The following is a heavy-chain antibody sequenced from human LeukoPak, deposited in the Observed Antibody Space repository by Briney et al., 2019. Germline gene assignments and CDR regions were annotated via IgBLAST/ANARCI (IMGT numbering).Heavy chain of an antibody. D-gene: IGHD3-22*01. CDR2: ISYDGSNK. V-gene: IGHV3-30*18. Sequence: PGGSLRLSCAASGFTFSSYGMHWVRQAPGKGLEWVAVISYDGSNKYYADSVEGRFTISRDNSKNTLYLQMNSLRAEDTAVYYCAKDVGDSSGYYSGDFDYWGQGTLVTVSS. J-gene: IGHJ4*02. CDR1: GFTFSSYG. CDR3: AKDVGDSSGYYSGDFDY.